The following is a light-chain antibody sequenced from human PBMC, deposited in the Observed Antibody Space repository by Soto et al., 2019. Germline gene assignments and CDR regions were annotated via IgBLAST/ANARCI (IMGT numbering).Light chain of an antibody. V-gene: IGLV1-44*01. CDR2: NTN. J-gene: IGLJ2*01. CDR1: SSNIGSKP. CDR3: AAWDDSLNGLV. Sequence: QSVLTQPPSASGTPEQRVTISCSGSSSNIGSKPVNWYQQLPGAAPKLLIHNTNQRPSGVPDRFSGSKSGTSASLAISGLQSDDEAHYYCAAWDDSLNGLVFGGGTKLTVL.